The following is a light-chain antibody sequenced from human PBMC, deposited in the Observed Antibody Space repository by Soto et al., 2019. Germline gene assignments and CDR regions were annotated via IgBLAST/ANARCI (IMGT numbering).Light chain of an antibody. Sequence: DIQMTQSPSSLSASVEDRVIITCRASQSISNHLNWYQQKPGKAPKLLIFAASSLQSGVPSRFSGSRSGPDFTLTISSLQPEDFATYHCQQSYSSPPTFGQGTKVDIK. CDR1: QSISNH. CDR2: AAS. CDR3: QQSYSSPPT. V-gene: IGKV1-39*01. J-gene: IGKJ1*01.